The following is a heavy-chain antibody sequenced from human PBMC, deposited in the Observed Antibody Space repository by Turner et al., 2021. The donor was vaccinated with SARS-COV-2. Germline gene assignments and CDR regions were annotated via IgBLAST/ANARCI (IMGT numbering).Heavy chain of an antibody. CDR2: ISYDGSNK. CDR1: GFTFSSYG. V-gene: IGHV3-30*18. D-gene: IGHD2-15*01. Sequence: QVQLVESGGGVVQPGRSLRLSCEASGFTFSSYGMHWVRQAPGKGLEWVAVISYDGSNKYYADAVKGRFTIARDNSKNTLYLQMNSMRAEDTAVYYCAKSQGLYCSGGSCYSAVFDYGGQGTLVTVSS. CDR3: AKSQGLYCSGGSCYSAVFDY. J-gene: IGHJ4*02.